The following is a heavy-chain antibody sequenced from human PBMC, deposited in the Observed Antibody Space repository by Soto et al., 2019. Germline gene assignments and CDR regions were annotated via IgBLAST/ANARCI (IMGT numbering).Heavy chain of an antibody. CDR3: ATVYCATTSCYAPFDY. CDR2: IKTNSDGGTV. Sequence: EVHLVESGGGLVKAGGSLRLSCAASGFTFSNAWMSWVRQAPGKGLEWIGRIKTNSDGGTVDYTSHVKGRFTISRDDSKSMLYLDLNSLKTEDTGVYFCATVYCATTSCYAPFDYWGKGTLVTVSS. D-gene: IGHD2-2*01. J-gene: IGHJ4*02. V-gene: IGHV3-15*01. CDR1: GFTFSNAW.